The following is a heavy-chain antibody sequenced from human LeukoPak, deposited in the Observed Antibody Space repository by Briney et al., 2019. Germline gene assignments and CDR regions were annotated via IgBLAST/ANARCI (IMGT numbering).Heavy chain of an antibody. CDR1: GGSISSSSYY. CDR3: ARHIKAWIAAAGTFYYYYYMDV. CDR2: IYYSGST. V-gene: IGHV4-39*01. Sequence: SETLPLTCTVSGGSISSSSYYWGWIRQPPGKGLEWIGSIYYSGSTYYNPSLKSRVTISVDTSKNQFSLKLSSVTAADTAVYYCARHIKAWIAAAGTFYYYYYMDVWDKGTTVTISS. J-gene: IGHJ6*03. D-gene: IGHD6-13*01.